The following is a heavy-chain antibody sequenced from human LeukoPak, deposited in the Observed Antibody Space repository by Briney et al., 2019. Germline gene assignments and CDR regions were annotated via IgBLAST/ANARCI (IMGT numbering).Heavy chain of an antibody. J-gene: IGHJ4*02. CDR1: GFTFSTYW. CDR3: ARDREYCSGGACYSVFDF. Sequence: GGSLRLSCAASGFTFSTYWMSWVRQAPGKGLEWVATIKEDGSEKYYVDSVKGRFTISRDNAKNSLYLQMNSLGAEDTAVYYCARDREYCSGGACYSVFDFWGPGTLVTVSS. V-gene: IGHV3-7*01. D-gene: IGHD2-15*01. CDR2: IKEDGSEK.